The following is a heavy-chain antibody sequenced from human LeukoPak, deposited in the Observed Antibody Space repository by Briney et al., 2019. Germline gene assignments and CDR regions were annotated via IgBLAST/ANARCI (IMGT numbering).Heavy chain of an antibody. V-gene: IGHV3-33*01. Sequence: GGSLRLSCAASGFTFSSYGMHWVRQAPGKGLEWVAVIWYDGSNKYYADSVKGRFTISRDNSKNTLYLQMNSLRSEDTAVYYCARTGDSGYDIYYFDYWGQGTLVTVSS. CDR2: IWYDGSNK. CDR3: ARTGDSGYDIYYFDY. D-gene: IGHD5-12*01. CDR1: GFTFSSYG. J-gene: IGHJ4*02.